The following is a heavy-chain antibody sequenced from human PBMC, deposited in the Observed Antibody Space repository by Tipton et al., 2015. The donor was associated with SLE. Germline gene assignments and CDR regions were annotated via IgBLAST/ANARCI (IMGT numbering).Heavy chain of an antibody. V-gene: IGHV4-59*12. D-gene: IGHD3-10*01. CDR1: GGSIRGYH. J-gene: IGHJ6*02. CDR3: AKSPRPRGYNYGMDV. Sequence: TLSLTCTVSGGSIRGYHWSWIRQPPGKGLEWIGHTDYSGYTNPNPSLKSRVTMSLDTSKNQFSLKLSSVTAADTAVYYCAKSPRPRGYNYGMDVWGQGTTVAVSS. CDR2: TDYSGYT.